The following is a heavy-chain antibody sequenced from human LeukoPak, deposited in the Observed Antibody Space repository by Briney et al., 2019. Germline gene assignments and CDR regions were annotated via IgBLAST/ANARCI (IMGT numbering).Heavy chain of an antibody. CDR3: ARGLYDFWSGFIYYGMDV. V-gene: IGHV4-61*02. Sequence: SETLYLTCTVSGGSISSGSYYWSWIRQPAGKGLEWIGRIYTSGSTNYNPSLKSRVTISVDTSKNQFSLKLSSVTAADTAVYYCARGLYDFWSGFIYYGMDVWGQGTTVTVSS. CDR2: IYTSGST. D-gene: IGHD3-3*01. CDR1: GGSISSGSYY. J-gene: IGHJ6*02.